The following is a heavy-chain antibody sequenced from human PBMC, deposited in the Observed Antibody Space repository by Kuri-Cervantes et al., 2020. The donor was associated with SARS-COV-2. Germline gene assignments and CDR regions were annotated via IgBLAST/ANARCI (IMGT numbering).Heavy chain of an antibody. Sequence: ASVKASCKVSGYTLTELSMHWVRQAPGKGLEWMGGFDPEDGETIYAQKFQGRVTMTGDTSTDTAYMELSSLRSEDTAVYYCARGAFGCSSTSCYNRPAPLSPHYYYYMDVWGKGTTVTVSS. J-gene: IGHJ6*03. CDR3: ARGAFGCSSTSCYNRPAPLSPHYYYYMDV. CDR1: GYTLTELS. CDR2: FDPEDGET. V-gene: IGHV1-24*01. D-gene: IGHD2-2*02.